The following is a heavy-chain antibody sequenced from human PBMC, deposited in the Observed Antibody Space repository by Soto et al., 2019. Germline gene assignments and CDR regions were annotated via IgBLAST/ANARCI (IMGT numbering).Heavy chain of an antibody. V-gene: IGHV4-31*03. J-gene: IGHJ3*02. CDR1: GGSISSGGYY. CDR3: AREGSYIVVPGGPRAFDI. Sequence: SETLSLTCTVSGGSISSGGYYWSWIRQHPGKGLEWIGYIYYSGSTYYNPSLKSRVTISVDTSKNQFSLKLSSVTAADTAVYYCAREGSYIVVPGGPRAFDISGQGTMVTVSS. CDR2: IYYSGST. D-gene: IGHD2-2*01.